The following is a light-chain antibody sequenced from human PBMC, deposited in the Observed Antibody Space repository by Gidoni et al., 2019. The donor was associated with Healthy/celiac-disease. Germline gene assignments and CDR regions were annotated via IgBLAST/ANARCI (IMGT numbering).Light chain of an antibody. Sequence: DIQMTQSPSTLSASVGDRVTITWRSSQSINSWLAWSQQKPGKAPKLLIYKAPSLESGVPSRFSGRGSGTEFTISISSLKPDDFGTYYCQHYNSYPWTFGQGTKVEI. CDR3: QHYNSYPWT. CDR1: QSINSW. V-gene: IGKV1-5*03. J-gene: IGKJ1*01. CDR2: KAP.